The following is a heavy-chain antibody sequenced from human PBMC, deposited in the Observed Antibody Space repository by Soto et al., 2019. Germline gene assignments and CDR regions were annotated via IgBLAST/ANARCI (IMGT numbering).Heavy chain of an antibody. D-gene: IGHD6-6*01. V-gene: IGHV3-15*01. Sequence: EVQLVESGGGLVKPGGSLRLSCAASGFTFSNAWMSWVRQAPGKGLEWVGRIKSKTDGGTTDYAAPVKGRFTISRDDSKNTLYLQMNSLKTEDTAVYYCTTDYIAARRLPDYWGQGTLVTVSS. CDR1: GFTFSNAW. CDR2: IKSKTDGGTT. J-gene: IGHJ4*02. CDR3: TTDYIAARRLPDY.